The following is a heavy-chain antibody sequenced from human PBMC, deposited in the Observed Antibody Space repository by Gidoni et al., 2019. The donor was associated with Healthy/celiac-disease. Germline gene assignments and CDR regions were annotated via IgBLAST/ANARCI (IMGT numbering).Heavy chain of an antibody. J-gene: IGHJ5*02. CDR3: AKGAGVLRFLEWALFDP. CDR2: ISGSGGST. D-gene: IGHD3-3*01. Sequence: EVQLLESGGGLVQPGGSLRLSCAASGFTFSSYAMSWVRQAPGKGLEWVSPISGSGGSTYYADSVKGRFTISRDNSKNTLYLQMNSLRAEDTAVYYCAKGAGVLRFLEWALFDPWGQGTLVTVSS. V-gene: IGHV3-23*01. CDR1: GFTFSSYA.